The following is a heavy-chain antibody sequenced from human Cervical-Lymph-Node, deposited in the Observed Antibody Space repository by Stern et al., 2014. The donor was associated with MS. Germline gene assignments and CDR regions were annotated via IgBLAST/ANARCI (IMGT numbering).Heavy chain of an antibody. CDR2: IRSRANGQTT. CDR1: GIIFSGTS. D-gene: IGHD3-10*01. V-gene: IGHV3-73*01. J-gene: IGHJ4*02. Sequence: EVQLVESGGGLVQPGGSLKLSCVASGIIFSGTSMHWVRQASGKGLEWIGRIRSRANGQTTVYTASVKGRFTISRDDSKNTAYLQMNSLKTEDTAVYYCVSDGSGWRNWGQGTLVTVSS. CDR3: VSDGSGWRN.